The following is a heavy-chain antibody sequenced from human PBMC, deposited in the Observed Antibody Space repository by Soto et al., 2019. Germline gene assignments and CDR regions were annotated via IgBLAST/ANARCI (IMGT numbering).Heavy chain of an antibody. CDR1: GYTFTGYY. D-gene: IGHD6-19*01. CDR3: ARDSGGSRGSGWYSMDY. J-gene: IGHJ4*02. V-gene: IGHV1-3*01. CDR2: INAGNGNT. Sequence: GASVKVSCKASGYTFTGYYMHWVRQAPGQRLEWMGWINAGNGNTKYSQKFQGRVTITRDTSASTAYMELSSLRSEDTAVYYCARDSGGSRGSGWYSMDYWGQGTLVTVSS.